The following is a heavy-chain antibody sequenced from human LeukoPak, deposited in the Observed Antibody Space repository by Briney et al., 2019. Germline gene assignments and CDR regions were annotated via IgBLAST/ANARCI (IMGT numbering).Heavy chain of an antibody. D-gene: IGHD3-22*01. CDR1: GGSISSSNW. CDR3: ATDYYYDSSGYNDY. J-gene: IGHJ4*02. Sequence: SETLSLTCAVSGGSISSSNWWSWVRQPPGKGLEWIGEIYHSGSTNYNPSLKSRVTISVDTSKNQFSLKLSSVTAADTAVYYCATDYYYDSSGYNDYWGQGTLVTVSS. V-gene: IGHV4-4*02. CDR2: IYHSGST.